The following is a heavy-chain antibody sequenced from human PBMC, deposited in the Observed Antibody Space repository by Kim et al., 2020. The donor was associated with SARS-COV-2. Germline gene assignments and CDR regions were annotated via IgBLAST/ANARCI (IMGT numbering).Heavy chain of an antibody. Sequence: GGSLRLSCAASGFTFSNAWMSWVRQAPGKGLEWVGRIKSKTDGGTTDYAAPEKGRFTISRADSKNTLYQQMNSLKTEETAVYYCTTGLRWLLENIAARGYCGQGTLVTVSS. CDR2: IKSKTDGGTT. CDR3: TTGLRWLLENIAARGY. V-gene: IGHV3-15*01. D-gene: IGHD6-6*01. J-gene: IGHJ4*02. CDR1: GFTFSNAW.